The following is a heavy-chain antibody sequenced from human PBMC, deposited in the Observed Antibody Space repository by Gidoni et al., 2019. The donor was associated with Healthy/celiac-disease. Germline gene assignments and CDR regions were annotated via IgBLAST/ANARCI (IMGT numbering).Heavy chain of an antibody. CDR1: GFTFSSYA. CDR3: VNGYCSSTSCFLFDP. D-gene: IGHD2-2*01. J-gene: IGHJ5*02. Sequence: EVQLVEYGGGLVQPGGSLRLSCSASGFTFSSYAMHWVRQAPGKGLEYVSAISSNGGSTYYADSVKGRFTISRDNSKNTLYLQMSSLRAEDTAVYYCVNGYCSSTSCFLFDPWGQGTLVTVSS. CDR2: ISSNGGST. V-gene: IGHV3-64D*08.